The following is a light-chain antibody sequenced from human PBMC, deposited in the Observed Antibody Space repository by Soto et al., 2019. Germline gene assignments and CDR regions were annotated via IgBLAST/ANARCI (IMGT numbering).Light chain of an antibody. CDR2: WAS. CDR1: QRVLYSSNNKNY. Sequence: DIVMTQSPDSLAVSLGERATINCKSSQRVLYSSNNKNYLGWDQQKPGQSPNLLIYWASTRESGVPDRFSGSGSGTEFTLTISSLQAEDVAVYYCQQYYSIPYTFGQGTKLEIK. J-gene: IGKJ2*01. CDR3: QQYYSIPYT. V-gene: IGKV4-1*01.